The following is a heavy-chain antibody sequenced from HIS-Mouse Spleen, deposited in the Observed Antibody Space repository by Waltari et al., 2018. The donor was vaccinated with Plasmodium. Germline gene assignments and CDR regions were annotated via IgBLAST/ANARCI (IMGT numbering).Heavy chain of an antibody. CDR1: GGPISSSSYY. D-gene: IGHD6-6*01. CDR3: ARHRQLAYYFDY. Sequence: QLQLQESGPGLVKPSETLSLTCTVSGGPISSSSYYWGWIRQPPGKGLEWIGSIYYSGSTYYNPSLKMRCTISVDTSKNQFSLKLSSVTAADTAVYYCARHRQLAYYFDYWGQGTLVTVSS. CDR2: IYYSGST. J-gene: IGHJ4*02. V-gene: IGHV4-39*01.